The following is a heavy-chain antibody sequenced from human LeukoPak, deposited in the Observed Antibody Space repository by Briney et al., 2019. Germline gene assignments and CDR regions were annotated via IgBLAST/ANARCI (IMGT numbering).Heavy chain of an antibody. CDR3: ARDYDSNGNWFDP. D-gene: IGHD3-3*01. V-gene: IGHV4-30-4*08. J-gene: IGHJ5*02. CDR2: IYYSGST. Sequence: SETLSLTCTVSGGSISSGDYYWRWLRQPPGTGLEWIGYIYYSGSTYYNPSLKSRVTISVDTSKNQFSLKLSSVTAADTAVYYCARDYDSNGNWFDPWGQGTLVTVSS. CDR1: GGSISSGDYY.